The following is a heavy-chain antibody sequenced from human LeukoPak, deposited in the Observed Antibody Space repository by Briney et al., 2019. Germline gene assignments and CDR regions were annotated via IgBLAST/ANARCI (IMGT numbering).Heavy chain of an antibody. CDR1: GGSFSAYY. CDR2: INGSGNS. CDR3: AGASRMRQVGPRWLDP. J-gene: IGHJ5*02. D-gene: IGHD1-26*01. V-gene: IGHV4-34*01. Sequence: PSETLSLTCALYGGSFSAYYWSWIRQSPVKGLEWIGEINGSGNSNYNPSLKSRVTISLDTSKNQFSLKLTSVTAADTAIYFCAGASRMRQVGPRWLDPWGQGTLVTVSS.